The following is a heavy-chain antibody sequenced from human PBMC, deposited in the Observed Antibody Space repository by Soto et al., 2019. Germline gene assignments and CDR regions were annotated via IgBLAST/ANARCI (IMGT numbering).Heavy chain of an antibody. CDR1: GYSFSSNA. J-gene: IGHJ5*02. D-gene: IGHD3-16*02. CDR3: ALVWGSYQAPSGGAGFHP. Sequence: HVQLVQSGAEVMKPGASVKVACKTSGYSFSSNAITWERQAPGQGLEWMGWISTYSGDPNYAQKFQVRVTMTTDTSSNPAYMGLRNLRSDVTAFYYCALVWGSYQAPSGGAGFHPWGQGTLVTVSS. CDR2: ISTYSGDP. V-gene: IGHV1-18*01.